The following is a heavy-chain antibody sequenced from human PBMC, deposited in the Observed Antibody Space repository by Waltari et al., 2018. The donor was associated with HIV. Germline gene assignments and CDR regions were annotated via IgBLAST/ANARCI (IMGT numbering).Heavy chain of an antibody. Sequence: QVQLQESGPGLVKPSETLLLTCTVSGGSISSHYWSWIRQPPGKGLECIGYIYNRVSTDYNHTIKSRVTIAVDTSKYEISLKLSSVTAADTAVYYCARDFPFSHYYGSGSYFGSDYWGQGTQVTVSS. CDR2: IYNRVST. D-gene: IGHD3-10*01. J-gene: IGHJ4*02. V-gene: IGHV4-59*11. CDR1: GGSISSHY. CDR3: ARDFPFSHYYGSGSYFGSDY.